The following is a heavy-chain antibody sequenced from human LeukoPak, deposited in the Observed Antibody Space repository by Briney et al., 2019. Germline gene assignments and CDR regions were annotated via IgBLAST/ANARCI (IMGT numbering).Heavy chain of an antibody. CDR2: IYTSGST. J-gene: IGHJ6*03. D-gene: IGHD2-2*01. CDR3: ARGSGRYCSSTSCKWDRGGYYYYYMDV. Sequence: PSETLSLTCTVSGGSISSYYWSWVRQPAGKGLEWIGRIYTSGSTNYNPSLKSRVTMSVDTSKNQFSLKLSSVTAADTAVYYCARGSGRYCSSTSCKWDRGGYYYYYMDVWGKGTTVTVSS. CDR1: GGSISSYY. V-gene: IGHV4-4*07.